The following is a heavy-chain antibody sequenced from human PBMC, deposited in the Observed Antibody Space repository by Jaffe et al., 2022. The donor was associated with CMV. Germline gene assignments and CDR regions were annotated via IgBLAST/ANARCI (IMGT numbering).Heavy chain of an antibody. V-gene: IGHV4-39*01. Sequence: QLQLQESGPGLVKPSETLSLTCTVSGGSISSSSYYWGWIRQPPGKGLEWIGSIYYSGSTYYNPSLKSRVTISVDTSKNQFSLKLSSVTAADTAVYYCARRTHYYDSSGYYHFDYWGQGTLVTVSS. CDR3: ARRTHYYDSSGYYHFDY. D-gene: IGHD3-22*01. J-gene: IGHJ4*02. CDR2: IYYSGST. CDR1: GGSISSSSYY.